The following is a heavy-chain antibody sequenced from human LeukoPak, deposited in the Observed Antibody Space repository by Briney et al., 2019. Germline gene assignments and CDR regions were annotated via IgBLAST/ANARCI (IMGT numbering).Heavy chain of an antibody. CDR1: GGSISSYY. CDR2: IYTSGST. J-gene: IGHJ4*02. D-gene: IGHD3/OR15-3a*01. Sequence: KPSETLSLTCTGSGGSISSYYWSWIRQPPGKGLEWIGYIYTSGSTNYNPSLKSGVTISVDTSKNQFSLKLSSVTAADTAVYYCARQGGLASLYYFDYWGQGTLVTVSS. CDR3: ARQGGLASLYYFDY. V-gene: IGHV4-4*09.